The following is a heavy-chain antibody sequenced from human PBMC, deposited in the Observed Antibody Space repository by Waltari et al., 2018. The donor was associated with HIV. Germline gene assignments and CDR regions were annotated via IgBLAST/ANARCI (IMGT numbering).Heavy chain of an antibody. CDR2: IKQDGREK. J-gene: IGHJ4*02. D-gene: IGHD5-12*01. CDR1: GFTFSTYW. Sequence: EVQLVESGGGLVQPGGSLRLSCAASGFTFSTYWMSWVRQAPGKGLEWVANIKQDGREKYYVDSVKGRFTISRDNTKNSLYLQMNSLRAEDTAVYYCARDHTWLHSDSWGQGTLVTVSS. CDR3: ARDHTWLHSDS. V-gene: IGHV3-7*01.